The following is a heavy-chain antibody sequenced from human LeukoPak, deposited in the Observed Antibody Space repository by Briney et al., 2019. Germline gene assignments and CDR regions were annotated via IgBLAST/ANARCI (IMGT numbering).Heavy chain of an antibody. J-gene: IGHJ5*02. Sequence: GGSLRLSCVASGFSLTTYGILWVRQAPGKGLQWVAFMRSDGTTKYYSDSVEGRFTISRDNSKSTLYLLMNSLSAEDTGIYYCAKDRPIKGGFDPWGQGTTVTVSS. D-gene: IGHD3-16*01. CDR3: AKDRPIKGGFDP. V-gene: IGHV3-30*02. CDR1: GFSLTTYG. CDR2: MRSDGTTK.